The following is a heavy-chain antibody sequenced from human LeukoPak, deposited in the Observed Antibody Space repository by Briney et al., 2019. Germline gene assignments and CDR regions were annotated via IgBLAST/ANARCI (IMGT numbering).Heavy chain of an antibody. CDR2: IYSGGST. V-gene: IGHV3-53*01. CDR1: GFTVSSNY. D-gene: IGHD3-9*01. Sequence: GGSLRLSCAASGFTVSSNYMSWVRQAPGKGLEWVSVIYSGGSTYYADSVKGRFTISRDNSKNTLYLQMNSLRAEDTAVYYCARDLRYFDSRRLSRAFDIWGQGTMVTVSS. CDR3: ARDLRYFDSRRLSRAFDI. J-gene: IGHJ3*02.